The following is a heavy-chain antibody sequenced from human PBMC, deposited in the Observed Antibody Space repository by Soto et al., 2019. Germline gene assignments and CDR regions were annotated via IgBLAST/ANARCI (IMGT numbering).Heavy chain of an antibody. V-gene: IGHV1-69*13. J-gene: IGHJ5*02. Sequence: SVKVSCKASGGTFSSYAISWVRQAPGQGLEWMGGIIPIFGTANYAQKFQGRVTITADESTSTAYMELSSLRSEDTAVYYCARATLPARIAGIYNWFDPWGQGTLVTVSS. CDR3: ARATLPARIAGIYNWFDP. D-gene: IGHD6-13*01. CDR2: IIPIFGTA. CDR1: GGTFSSYA.